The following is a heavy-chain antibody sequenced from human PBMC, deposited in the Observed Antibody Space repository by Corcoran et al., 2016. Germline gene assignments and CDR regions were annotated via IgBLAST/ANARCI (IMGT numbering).Heavy chain of an antibody. CDR2: IKSKTDGGTT. V-gene: IGHV3-15*07. D-gene: IGHD6-13*01. CDR1: GFTFSNAW. J-gene: IGHJ4*02. CDR3: TTVWGSSRTKYPYY. Sequence: EVQLVESGGGLVKPGGSLRLSCAASGFTFSNAWMNWVRQAPGKGLEWVGRIKSKTDGGTTDYAATVKGRFTIPRDASKNTLYLQMNSLKTESTAVYYCTTVWGSSRTKYPYYWGQGTLFTVSS.